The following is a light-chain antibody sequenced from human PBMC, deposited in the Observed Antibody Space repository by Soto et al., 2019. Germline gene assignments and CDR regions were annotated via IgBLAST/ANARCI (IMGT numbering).Light chain of an antibody. Sequence: TLSETPGEKATLSCRASQSVSSNLAWYQQKPGQAPRPLIHGASPRATGIPARFSGSGSGTEFTLPISSLLSENFAVYSCQQYNNWPPGTFGKGTKV. CDR2: GAS. V-gene: IGKV3-15*01. J-gene: IGKJ1*01. CDR3: QQYNNWPPGT. CDR1: QSVSSN.